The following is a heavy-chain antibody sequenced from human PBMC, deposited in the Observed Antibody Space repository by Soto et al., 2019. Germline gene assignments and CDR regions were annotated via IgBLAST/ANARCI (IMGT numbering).Heavy chain of an antibody. J-gene: IGHJ4*02. CDR1: GGSISSGDYY. CDR2: IYYSGST. CDR3: ARGNSPMVRGVIITNYYFDY. D-gene: IGHD3-10*01. V-gene: IGHV4-30-4*01. Sequence: QVQLQESGPGLVKPSQTLSLTCTVSGGSISSGDYYWSWIRQPPGKGLEWIGYIYYSGSTYYNPSLKSRVTISVDTSKNQFSLKLSSVTAADTAVYYCARGNSPMVRGVIITNYYFDYWGQGTLVTVSS.